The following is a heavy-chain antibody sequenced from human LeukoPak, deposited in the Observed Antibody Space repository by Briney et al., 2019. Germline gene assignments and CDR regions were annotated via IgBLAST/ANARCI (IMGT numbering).Heavy chain of an antibody. J-gene: IGHJ4*02. Sequence: SETLSLICTVSGGSISSYYWSWIRQPPGKGLEWIGYIYYSGSTNYNPSLKSRVTISVDTSKNQFSLKLSSVTAADTAVYYCARSPTYGGYPANFDYWGQGTLVTVSS. CDR3: ARSPTYGGYPANFDY. CDR2: IYYSGST. V-gene: IGHV4-59*01. CDR1: GGSISSYY. D-gene: IGHD5-12*01.